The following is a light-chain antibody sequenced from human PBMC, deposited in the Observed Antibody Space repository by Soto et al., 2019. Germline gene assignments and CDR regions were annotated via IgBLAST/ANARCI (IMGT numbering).Light chain of an antibody. Sequence: IQMTQSPSTLSASVGDRVAITCRASQSIGIWLAWYQQKPGKAPRFLIYKASSLESGVPSRCSGSGYGTEVTLTISSLQLDDFATYYCQQYNDYSWTFGQGTKVEIK. CDR2: KAS. V-gene: IGKV1-5*03. CDR1: QSIGIW. CDR3: QQYNDYSWT. J-gene: IGKJ1*01.